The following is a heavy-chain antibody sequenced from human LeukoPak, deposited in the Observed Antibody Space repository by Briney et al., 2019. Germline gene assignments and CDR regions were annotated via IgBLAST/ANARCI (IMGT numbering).Heavy chain of an antibody. J-gene: IGHJ4*02. V-gene: IGHV4-59*08. CDR3: ARLGYSYDLEY. CDR2: IYYSGST. D-gene: IGHD5-18*01. Sequence: SETLSLTCTVSGGSISSYYWSWIRQPPGKGLEWIGYIYYSGSTNYNPSLKSRVTISVDTSKNQFSLKLSSVTAADTAVYYCARLGYSYDLEYWGQGTLVTVYS. CDR1: GGSISSYY.